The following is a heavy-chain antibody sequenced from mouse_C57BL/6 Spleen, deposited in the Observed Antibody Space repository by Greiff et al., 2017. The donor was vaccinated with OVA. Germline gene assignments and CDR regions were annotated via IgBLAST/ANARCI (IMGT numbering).Heavy chain of an antibody. CDR2: INPNNGGT. J-gene: IGHJ3*01. V-gene: IGHV1-22*01. D-gene: IGHD2-4*01. CDR1: GYTFTDYN. Sequence: EVQLQQSGPELVKPGASVKMSCKASGYTFTDYNMHWVKQSHGKSLEWIGYINPNNGGTSYNQKFKGKATLTVNKSSSTAYMELRSLTSEDSAVYYCARSNYYDYDGAWFAYWGQGTLVTVSA. CDR3: ARSNYYDYDGAWFAY.